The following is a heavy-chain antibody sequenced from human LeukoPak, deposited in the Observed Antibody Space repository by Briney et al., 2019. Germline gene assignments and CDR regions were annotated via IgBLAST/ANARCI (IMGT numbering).Heavy chain of an antibody. J-gene: IGHJ4*02. CDR3: ARGARRFGY. Sequence: SETLSLTCAVYGGSFSGYYWSWIRQPPGKGLEWIGAINHSGSTNYNPSLKSRVTISVDTSKNQFSLKLSSVTAADTAVYYYARGARRFGYWGQGTLVTVSS. CDR1: GGSFSGYY. CDR2: INHSGST. V-gene: IGHV4-34*01.